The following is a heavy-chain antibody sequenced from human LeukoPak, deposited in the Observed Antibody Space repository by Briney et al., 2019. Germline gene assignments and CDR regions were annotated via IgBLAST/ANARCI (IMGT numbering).Heavy chain of an antibody. Sequence: GGSLRLSCATSGFTFNSFGMHWVRQAPGKGLEWVAFIRYDGSNKYYADSVKGRFTISRDNSKNTLYLQMNSLRAEDTAVYYCAKDRETYNYGSGSYGPGFDYWGQGTLVTVSS. D-gene: IGHD3-10*01. V-gene: IGHV3-30*02. CDR3: AKDRETYNYGSGSYGPGFDY. CDR2: IRYDGSNK. J-gene: IGHJ4*02. CDR1: GFTFNSFG.